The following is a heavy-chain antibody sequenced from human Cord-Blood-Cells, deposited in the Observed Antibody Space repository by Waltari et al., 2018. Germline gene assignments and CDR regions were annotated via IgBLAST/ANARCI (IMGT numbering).Heavy chain of an antibody. CDR2: IDYSGST. Sequence: QVQLQESGPGLVKPSETLSLTCTVSGGSISSYYWSWIRQPPGKGLEWIGYIDYSGSTNYNPSLKSLVTISVDTSKNRFSLKLSSVTAADTAVYYCARNLGYSGYDYYFDYWGQGTLVTVSS. D-gene: IGHD5-12*01. CDR1: GGSISSYY. CDR3: ARNLGYSGYDYYFDY. V-gene: IGHV4-59*01. J-gene: IGHJ4*02.